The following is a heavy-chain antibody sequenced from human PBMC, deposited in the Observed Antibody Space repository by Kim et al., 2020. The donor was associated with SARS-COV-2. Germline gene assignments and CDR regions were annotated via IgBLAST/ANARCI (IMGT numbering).Heavy chain of an antibody. D-gene: IGHD2-2*01. V-gene: IGHV3-30*01. CDR3: ARSRTSEPVLFQH. Sequence: YYADTVKGRYTIPRDNSKTTLYLEMNSLRDEEPAVYYCARSRTSEPVLFQHWGQGTLVTVSS. J-gene: IGHJ1*01.